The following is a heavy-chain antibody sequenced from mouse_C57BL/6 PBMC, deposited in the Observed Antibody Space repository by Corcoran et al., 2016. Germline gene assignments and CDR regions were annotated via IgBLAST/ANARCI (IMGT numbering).Heavy chain of an antibody. D-gene: IGHD2-5*01. CDR3: ARRARYSNYVHYWYFDV. CDR2: IYWDDDK. CDR1: GFSLSTSGMG. Sequence: QVTLKESGPGILQSSQTLSLTCSFSGFSLSTSGMGVSWIRQPSGKGLEWLAHIYWDDDKRYNPSLKSRLTISKDTSRNQVFLKITSVDTADTATYYCARRARYSNYVHYWYFDVWGTGTTVTVSS. V-gene: IGHV8-12*01. J-gene: IGHJ1*03.